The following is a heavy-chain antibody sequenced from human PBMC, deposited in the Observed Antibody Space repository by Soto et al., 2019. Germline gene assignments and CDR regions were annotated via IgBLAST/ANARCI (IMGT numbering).Heavy chain of an antibody. CDR3: ARDGGGYGAADY. V-gene: IGHV1-69*01. Sequence: QVQLVPSGAEVQKPGSSVKVSCKASGGTFSSYGISWVRQAPGQGLEWMGGIISIFGTANYAKKFQGRVTITADESTSTAYMVLSSLRSEDTAVYYCARDGGGYGAADYWGQGTLVTVSS. D-gene: IGHD5-12*01. CDR1: GGTFSSYG. J-gene: IGHJ4*02. CDR2: IISIFGTA.